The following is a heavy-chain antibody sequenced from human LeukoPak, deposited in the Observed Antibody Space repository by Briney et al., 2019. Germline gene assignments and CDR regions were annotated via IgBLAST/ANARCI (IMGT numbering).Heavy chain of an antibody. CDR2: IIPIFGTA. V-gene: IGHV1-69*05. Sequence: SVKVSCKASGGTFSSYAISWVRKAPGQGLEWMGGIIPIFGTANYAQKFQGRVTITTDESTSTAYMELSSLRSEDTAVYYCARGELLRYFDWSIPGYFDYWGQGTLVTVSS. CDR3: ARGELLRYFDWSIPGYFDY. CDR1: GGTFSSYA. D-gene: IGHD3-9*01. J-gene: IGHJ4*02.